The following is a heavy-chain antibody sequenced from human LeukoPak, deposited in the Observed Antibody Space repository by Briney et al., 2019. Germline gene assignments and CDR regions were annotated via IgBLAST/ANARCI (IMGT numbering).Heavy chain of an antibody. V-gene: IGHV3-7*03. CDR2: IKLDGSEK. Sequence: GGSLRLSCAASGFTFISYAMAWVRQAPGKGLEWVANIKLDGSEKNYVDSAKGRFTISRDNTKNSLYLQMNSLRAEDTAVFYCARDQYDTWSRRGNFDSWGQGTLVIVSS. CDR3: ARDQYDTWSRRGNFDS. D-gene: IGHD3-3*01. CDR1: GFTFISYA. J-gene: IGHJ4*02.